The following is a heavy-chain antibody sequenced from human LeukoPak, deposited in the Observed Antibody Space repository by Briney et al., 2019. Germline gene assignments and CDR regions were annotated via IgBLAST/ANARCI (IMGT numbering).Heavy chain of an antibody. V-gene: IGHV1-46*01. CDR3: ARDRIAAAGTILRF. J-gene: IGHJ4*02. Sequence: GASVKVSCKASGYTFTSYYIHWVRQAPGQGLEWMGIINPSGGSTSYAQKFQGRVTMTRDMSTSTVYVELSSLRSEDTAAYYCARDRIAAAGTILRFWGQGTLVTVSS. CDR1: GYTFTSYY. D-gene: IGHD6-13*01. CDR2: INPSGGST.